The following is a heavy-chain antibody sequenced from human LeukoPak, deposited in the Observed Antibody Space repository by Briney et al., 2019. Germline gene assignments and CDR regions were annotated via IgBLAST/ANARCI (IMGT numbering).Heavy chain of an antibody. CDR3: TRGAGWLIDY. CDR2: IYTSGST. V-gene: IGHV4-4*07. Sequence: KPSETLSLTCTVSGGSISSYYWSWIRQPAGKGLEWIGRIYTSGSTNYNPSLKSRVTISADTSKNHFSLKLNSVTTADTAVYYCTRGAGWLIDYWGQGILVTVSS. J-gene: IGHJ4*02. D-gene: IGHD3-16*01. CDR1: GGSISSYY.